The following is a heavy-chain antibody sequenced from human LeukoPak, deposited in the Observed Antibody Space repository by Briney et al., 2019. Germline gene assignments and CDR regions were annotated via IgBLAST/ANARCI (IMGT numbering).Heavy chain of an antibody. Sequence: SETLSLTCTVSGGSISTYYWSWIRQPPGKGLEWIGYISYSGSTNYNPSLMSRVTISVDTSKNQFSLKLSSVTAADTAVYYCAYSSGAGYYYYGMDVWGQGTTVTVSS. CDR1: GGSISTYY. D-gene: IGHD6-19*01. J-gene: IGHJ6*02. CDR3: AYSSGAGYYYYGMDV. CDR2: ISYSGST. V-gene: IGHV4-59*03.